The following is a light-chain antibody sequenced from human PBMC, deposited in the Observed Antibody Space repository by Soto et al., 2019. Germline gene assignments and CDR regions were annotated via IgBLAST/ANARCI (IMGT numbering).Light chain of an antibody. CDR3: QQYADWTLT. J-gene: IGKJ5*01. CDR1: RRLTTN. Sequence: EVVMTQSPGPLSVSPGGRATLSCRASRRLTTNLAWYQKKPGQAPRLLIHDASTRATGIPARFIGSGSGTEFTLTISILQSEDFAFYYWQQYADWTLTFGQGTRL. CDR2: DAS. V-gene: IGKV3-15*01.